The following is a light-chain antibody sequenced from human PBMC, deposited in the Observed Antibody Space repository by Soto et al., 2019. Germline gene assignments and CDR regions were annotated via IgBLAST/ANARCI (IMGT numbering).Light chain of an antibody. J-gene: IGLJ1*01. V-gene: IGLV2-8*01. Sequence: QSVLTQPPSASGSPGQSVTISCTGTSSDVGGHNYVSWYQQHPGKAPKLLIYDVIKRPSGVPHRFSGSKNGNTASLTVSGLQADDEAEYHCFSYAGGNNLVFGTGTKVTVL. CDR1: SSDVGGHNY. CDR2: DVI. CDR3: FSYAGGNNLV.